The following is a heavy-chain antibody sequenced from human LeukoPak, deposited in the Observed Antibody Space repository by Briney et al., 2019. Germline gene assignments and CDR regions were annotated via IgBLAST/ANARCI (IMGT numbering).Heavy chain of an antibody. CDR3: ARDSRAGRGGYYFDY. D-gene: IGHD2-15*01. J-gene: IGHJ4*02. V-gene: IGHV3-30-3*01. CDR2: ISYDGSNK. Sequence: GGSLRLSCAASGFTFSSYAMHWVRQAPGKGLEWVAVISYDGSNKYYADSVKGRFTISRDNSKNTLYLQINSLRAEDTAVYYCARDSRAGRGGYYFDYWGQGPLVTVSS. CDR1: GFTFSSYA.